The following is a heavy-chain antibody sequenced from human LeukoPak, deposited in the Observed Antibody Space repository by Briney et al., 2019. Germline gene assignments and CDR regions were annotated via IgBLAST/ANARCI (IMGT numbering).Heavy chain of an antibody. D-gene: IGHD2-8*01. CDR3: ARVPGYCSDGVCRFDY. V-gene: IGHV4-34*01. Sequence: SETLSLTCAVYGGSSIGYSWSWVRQPPGKGLEWIGEIDDSGTTNYRPSLKSRVTISVDTSKNQLSLKVTSVTAADTAVYYCARVPGYCSDGVCRFDYWGQGTLVTVSS. CDR2: IDDSGTT. CDR1: GGSSIGYS. J-gene: IGHJ4*02.